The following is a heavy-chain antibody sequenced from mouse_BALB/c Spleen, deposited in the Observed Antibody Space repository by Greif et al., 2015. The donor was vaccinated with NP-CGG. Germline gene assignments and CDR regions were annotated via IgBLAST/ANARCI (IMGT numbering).Heavy chain of an antibody. Sequence: QVQLQQSGAELARPGASVKLSCKASGYTFTDYYINWVKQRTGQGLEWIGEIYPGSGNTYYNEKFKGKATLTADKSSSTAYMQLSSLTSEDSAVYFCARGWYFDVWGAGTTVTVSS. V-gene: IGHV1-77*01. CDR3: ARGWYFDV. CDR2: IYPGSGNT. CDR1: GYTFTDYY. J-gene: IGHJ1*01.